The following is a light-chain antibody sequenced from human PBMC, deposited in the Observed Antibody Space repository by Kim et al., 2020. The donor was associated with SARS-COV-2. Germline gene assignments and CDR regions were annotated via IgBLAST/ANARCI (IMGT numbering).Light chain of an antibody. CDR1: KLGDKY. CDR2: QDT. Sequence: SPGQTATIPCSGDKLGDKYVCWYQQRPGQSPVLVIHQDTQRPSGIPERFSASNSGNTATLTISGTQDIDEADYSCQAWDSHTLYVFGPGTKVTVL. CDR3: QAWDSHTLYV. V-gene: IGLV3-1*01. J-gene: IGLJ1*01.